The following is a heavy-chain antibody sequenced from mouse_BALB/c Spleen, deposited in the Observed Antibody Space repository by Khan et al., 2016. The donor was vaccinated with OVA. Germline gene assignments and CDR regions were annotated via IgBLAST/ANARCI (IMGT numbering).Heavy chain of an antibody. V-gene: IGHV1-76*01. CDR3: SREEALYHFDH. Sequence: QVQLKQSGAELVRPGASVKLSCKTSGYIFTSYWIHWVKQRSGQGLEWIARIYPGTDNSYYNEKFKDKATLTADKSSSTAYMQLSSLKSEDSAVXFCSREEALYHFDHWGQGTTLTVSS. CDR2: IYPGTDNS. CDR1: GYIFTSYW. J-gene: IGHJ2*01. D-gene: IGHD3-2*02.